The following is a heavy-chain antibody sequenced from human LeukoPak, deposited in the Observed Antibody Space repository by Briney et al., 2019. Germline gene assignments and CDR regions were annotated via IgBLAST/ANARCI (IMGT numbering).Heavy chain of an antibody. CDR1: GFTVSSNY. CDR3: ARAAAGVGLFSY. D-gene: IGHD6-13*01. V-gene: IGHV3-53*01. CDR2: IYSGGST. J-gene: IGHJ4*02. Sequence: GGSLRLSCAASGFTVSSNYMSWVRQAPGKGLEWVSVIYSGGSTYYADSVKGRFTISRDNSKNTLYLQMNSLRAEDTAVYYCARAAAGVGLFSYWGQGTLVTVSS.